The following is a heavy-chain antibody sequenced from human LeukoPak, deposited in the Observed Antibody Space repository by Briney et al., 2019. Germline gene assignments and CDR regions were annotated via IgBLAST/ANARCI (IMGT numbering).Heavy chain of an antibody. CDR1: GYTLTELS. V-gene: IGHV1-24*01. J-gene: IGHJ5*02. CDR3: TTNSVLGAPRWFAA. D-gene: IGHD1-26*01. Sequence: GALVRASCSASGYTLTELSMHWVRQAPGNGLEWMGGFDHKNGKTIYAQKFQGRVIMTEDTSTGTAYMELSSLRSEDTAVYYCTTNSVLGAPRWFAAGRQGRLASVS. CDR2: FDHKNGKT.